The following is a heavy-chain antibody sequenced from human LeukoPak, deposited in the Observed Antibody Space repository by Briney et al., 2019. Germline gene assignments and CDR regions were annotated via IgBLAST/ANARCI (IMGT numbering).Heavy chain of an antibody. J-gene: IGHJ4*02. Sequence: PGGSLRLSCAASGFTVSSKYMSWVRQAPGKGLEWVSVIYSGGDTYYADSVKGRFTISRDNSKNMIYLEMSSLKAEDTAVYYCAKERNLEIAVAGTIFDCWGQGTLVTVSS. CDR2: IYSGGDT. CDR1: GFTVSSKY. V-gene: IGHV3-66*01. D-gene: IGHD6-19*01. CDR3: AKERNLEIAVAGTIFDC.